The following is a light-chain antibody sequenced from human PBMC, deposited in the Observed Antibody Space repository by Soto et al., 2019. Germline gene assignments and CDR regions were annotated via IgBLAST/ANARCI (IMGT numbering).Light chain of an antibody. CDR3: QSYDSSLTGFYV. CDR1: SSNIGADYD. CDR2: DKN. Sequence: QTVVTQPPSVSGAPGQRVTISCTGSSSNIGADYDVHWYQQIPGAAPNLLIYDKNNRPSGVPDRFSGSKSGTSASLAITGLQAEDEADYYCQSYDSSLTGFYVFGTGTKVTVL. V-gene: IGLV1-40*01. J-gene: IGLJ1*01.